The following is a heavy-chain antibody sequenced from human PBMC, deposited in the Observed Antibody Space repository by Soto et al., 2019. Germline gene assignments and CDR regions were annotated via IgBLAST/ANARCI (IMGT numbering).Heavy chain of an antibody. CDR2: INPNSGGT. J-gene: IGHJ5*02. Sequence: ASVKVSCKASGYTFTGYYMHWVRQAPGQRLEWMGWINPNSGGTNDAQKFQGRVTMTRDTSISTAYMELSRLRSDDTAVYYCARDWGYDSSGYPHPAGWFDPWGQGTLVTVSS. CDR1: GYTFTGYY. D-gene: IGHD3-22*01. CDR3: ARDWGYDSSGYPHPAGWFDP. V-gene: IGHV1-2*02.